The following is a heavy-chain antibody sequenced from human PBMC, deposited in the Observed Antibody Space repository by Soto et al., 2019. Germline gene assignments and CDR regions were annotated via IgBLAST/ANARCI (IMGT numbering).Heavy chain of an antibody. CDR2: ISYDGSKK. CDR1: GFTFSSYG. D-gene: IGHD2-15*01. CDR3: AKVSGGTRNYGMDV. J-gene: IGHJ6*02. V-gene: IGHV3-30*18. Sequence: QVQLVESGGGVVQPGRSLRLSCAASGFTFSSYGMHWVRQAPGKGLEWVAVISYDGSKKYYADSVKGRFTISRDNSKNTLYLQMNSLRAEDTAVYYCAKVSGGTRNYGMDVWGQGTTVIVSS.